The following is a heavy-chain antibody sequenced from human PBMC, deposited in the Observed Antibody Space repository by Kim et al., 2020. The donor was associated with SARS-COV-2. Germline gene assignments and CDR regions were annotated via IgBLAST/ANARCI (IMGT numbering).Heavy chain of an antibody. CDR3: AFHVDIVATIEPYFDY. CDR1: GFTFSSYA. V-gene: IGHV3-23*01. J-gene: IGHJ4*02. CDR2: ISGSGGST. D-gene: IGHD5-12*01. Sequence: GGSLRLSCAASGFTFSSYAMSWVRQAPGKGLEWVSAISGSGGSTYYADSVKGRFTISRDNSKNTLYLQMNSLRAEDTAVYYCAFHVDIVATIEPYFDYWGQGTLVTVSS.